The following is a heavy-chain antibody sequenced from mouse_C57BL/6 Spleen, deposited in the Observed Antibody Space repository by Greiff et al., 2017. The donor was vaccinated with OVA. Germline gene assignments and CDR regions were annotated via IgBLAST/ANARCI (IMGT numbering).Heavy chain of an antibody. V-gene: IGHV1-55*01. CDR1: GYTFTSYW. J-gene: IGHJ4*01. CDR3: SRWEDYYAMDY. Sequence: VQLQQPGAALVKPGASVKMSCQASGYTFTSYWITWVKQRPGQGLGWIGDIYPGSGSTNYNEKFKSKATLTVDTSSSTAYMQLSSLTSEDSAVYYCSRWEDYYAMDYWGQGTSVTVTS. D-gene: IGHD4-1*01. CDR2: IYPGSGST.